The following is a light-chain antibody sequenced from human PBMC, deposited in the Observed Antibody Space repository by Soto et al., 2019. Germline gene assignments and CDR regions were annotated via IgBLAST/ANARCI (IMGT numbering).Light chain of an antibody. Sequence: QSVLTPPPSVSGAPGQRVTISCTGSSSNIGAGYDVHWYHQLPGTAPKLLIYGNSNRPSGVPDRFSGSKSGTSASLAITGLQAEDEADYYCQSYDSSVSKVVFGGGTKRTVL. CDR3: QSYDSSVSKVV. CDR1: SSNIGAGYD. J-gene: IGLJ2*01. V-gene: IGLV1-40*01. CDR2: GNS.